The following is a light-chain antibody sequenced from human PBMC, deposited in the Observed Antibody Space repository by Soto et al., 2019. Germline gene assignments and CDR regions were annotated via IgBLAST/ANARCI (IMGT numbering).Light chain of an antibody. CDR2: EVT. Sequence: QSALTQPASVSGSRGQSITISCTGTSSDVGAYNYVSWFQHHPGKAPKVMIFEVTNRPSGVSNRFSGSKSGNTASLTISGLQAEDEADYYCTSFTRSNSWVFGGGNKLTVL. CDR3: TSFTRSNSWV. CDR1: SSDVGAYNY. J-gene: IGLJ3*02. V-gene: IGLV2-14*01.